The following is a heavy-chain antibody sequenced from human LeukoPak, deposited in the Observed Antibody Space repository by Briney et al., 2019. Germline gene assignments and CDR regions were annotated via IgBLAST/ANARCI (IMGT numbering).Heavy chain of an antibody. Sequence: SETLSLTCAVYGGSFSAYYWNWIRQPPGKGLEWIGKINHSGTTNYNPSLKSRVTISVDTSKNQFSLKLTSVTAADTAVYYCAVIPEGYYYYAGKYFLHWGQGTLVTVSS. D-gene: IGHD2/OR15-2a*01. CDR3: AVIPEGYYYYAGKYFLH. J-gene: IGHJ1*01. CDR2: INHSGTT. CDR1: GGSFSAYY. V-gene: IGHV4-34*01.